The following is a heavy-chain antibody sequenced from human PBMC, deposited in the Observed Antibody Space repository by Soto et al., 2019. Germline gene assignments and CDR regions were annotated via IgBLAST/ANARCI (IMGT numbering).Heavy chain of an antibody. V-gene: IGHV1-18*01. J-gene: IGHJ5*02. Sequence: ASVKVSCKASGYTFTSYGISWVRQAPGQGLEWMGWISAYNGNTDYAQKLQGRVTMTTDTSTSTAYMELRSLRSDDTAVYYCARDGGRGDGYSNWFDPWGQGTLVTVSS. CDR3: ARDGGRGDGYSNWFDP. D-gene: IGHD3-10*01. CDR1: GYTFTSYG. CDR2: ISAYNGNT.